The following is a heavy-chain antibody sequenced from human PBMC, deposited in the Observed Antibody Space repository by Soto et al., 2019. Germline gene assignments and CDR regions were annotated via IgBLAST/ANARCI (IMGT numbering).Heavy chain of an antibody. CDR2: IYYSGST. J-gene: IGHJ6*02. V-gene: IGHV4-30-4*01. CDR1: VGSIISGDYY. D-gene: IGHD1-26*01. Sequence: SETLSLTCTFSVGSIISGDYYWSWIRQPPGKGLEWIGYIYYSGSTYYNPSLKSRVTISVDTSKNQFSLKLSSVAAADTAVYYCARDGSAVGYYYGMDVWGQGTTVTVSS. CDR3: ARDGSAVGYYYGMDV.